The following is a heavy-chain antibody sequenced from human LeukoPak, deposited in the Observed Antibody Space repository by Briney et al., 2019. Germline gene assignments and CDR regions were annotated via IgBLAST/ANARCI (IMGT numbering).Heavy chain of an antibody. CDR1: GFTFSDYY. D-gene: IGHD2-2*01. Sequence: GGSLRLSCAASGFTFSDYYMSWVRQAPGKGLEWVSGISWNSGSIGYADSVRGRFTISRDNAKNSLYLQMNSLRAEDMALYYCAKDEESGYCSSTSCYWGAFDIWGQGTMVTVSS. J-gene: IGHJ3*02. CDR2: ISWNSGSI. V-gene: IGHV3-9*03. CDR3: AKDEESGYCSSTSCYWGAFDI.